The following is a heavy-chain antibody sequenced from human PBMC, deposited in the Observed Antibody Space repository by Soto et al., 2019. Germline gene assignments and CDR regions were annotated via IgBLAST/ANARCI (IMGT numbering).Heavy chain of an antibody. J-gene: IGHJ6*04. CDR1: GYTFTIYE. D-gene: IGHD3-10*01. Sequence: ASVKVSCKASGYTFTIYEIYWVRQAPGQKLEWMGWTNVGNGNTKYSQKFQGRVTITRDTSASTAYMELSGLTFEDTAVYYCARNYHGLGVWGKGTTVTVSS. CDR3: ARNYHGLGV. V-gene: IGHV1-3*01. CDR2: TNVGNGNT.